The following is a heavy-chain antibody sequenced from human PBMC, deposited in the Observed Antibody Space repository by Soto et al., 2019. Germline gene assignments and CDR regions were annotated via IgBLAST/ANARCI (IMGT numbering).Heavy chain of an antibody. D-gene: IGHD6-6*01. CDR1: GFTFDDYA. Sequence: EVQLVESGGGLVQPGRSLRLSCAASGFTFDDYAMHWVRQAPGKGLEWVSGISWSSGSVAYADSVKGRFTISRDNAKNSLSLQMNSLSPEDTALYYCAKDTVASLHSISAFGCWGQGTLVTVSS. J-gene: IGHJ4*02. CDR3: AKDTVASLHSISAFGC. V-gene: IGHV3-9*01. CDR2: ISWSSGSV.